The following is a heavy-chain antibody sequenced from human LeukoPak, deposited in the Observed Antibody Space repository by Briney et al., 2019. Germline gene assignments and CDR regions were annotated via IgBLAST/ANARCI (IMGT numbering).Heavy chain of an antibody. V-gene: IGHV3-21*01. Sequence: GGSLRLSCAASGFTFSTYSMNWVRQAPGKGLEWVSSISSSSSYIYYADSVKGRFTISRDNAKNSLYLQMNSLRAEDTVVYYCARDDGSYSRSPGFDYWGQGTLVTVSS. CDR2: ISSSSSYI. CDR3: ARDDGSYSRSPGFDY. D-gene: IGHD1-26*01. J-gene: IGHJ4*02. CDR1: GFTFSTYS.